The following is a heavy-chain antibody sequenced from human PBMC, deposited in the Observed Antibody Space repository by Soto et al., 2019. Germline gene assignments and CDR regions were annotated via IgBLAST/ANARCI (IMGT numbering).Heavy chain of an antibody. Sequence: EVQLLESGGGLVQPGGSLRLSCAASGFTFGSYAMSWVRQAPGKGLEWVSLISGTGDSSEYANSMKGRFTISRDYSKTTVFLQMNSLRAEDTAVYFCAKDNGNYGSGSFSQWCQGTLVTVSS. D-gene: IGHD3-10*01. J-gene: IGHJ4*02. CDR1: GFTFGSYA. V-gene: IGHV3-23*01. CDR3: AKDNGNYGSGSFSQ. CDR2: ISGTGDSS.